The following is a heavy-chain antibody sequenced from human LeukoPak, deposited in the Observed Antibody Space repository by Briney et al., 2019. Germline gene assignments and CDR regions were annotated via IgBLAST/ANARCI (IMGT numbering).Heavy chain of an antibody. Sequence: PGGSLRLSCAASGFTFSSFALSWVRQAPGKGLEWVSAISGRGRGGSTNYADSVKGRFTISRDNSKNTLYLQMNSLRAEDTAVYYCAKVGTDGSGPFDHWGQGTLVTVSS. D-gene: IGHD3-10*01. CDR2: ISGRGRGGST. J-gene: IGHJ4*02. CDR1: GFTFSSFA. V-gene: IGHV3-23*01. CDR3: AKVGTDGSGPFDH.